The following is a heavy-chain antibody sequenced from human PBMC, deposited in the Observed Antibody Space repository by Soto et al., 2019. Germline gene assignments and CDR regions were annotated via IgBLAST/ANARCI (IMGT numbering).Heavy chain of an antibody. Sequence: GGSLRLSCAASGFTFSRYWRHWVRQTPGKGLVWVSHINGGGSRTTYADSVKGRFTISRDNAKNTLYLQMNSLRAEDTAVYYCVRDGFRLWIEYWGLGTMVTVSS. J-gene: IGHJ4*02. CDR3: VRDGFRLWIEY. D-gene: IGHD2-21*01. CDR1: GFTFSRYW. V-gene: IGHV3-74*01. CDR2: INGGGSRT.